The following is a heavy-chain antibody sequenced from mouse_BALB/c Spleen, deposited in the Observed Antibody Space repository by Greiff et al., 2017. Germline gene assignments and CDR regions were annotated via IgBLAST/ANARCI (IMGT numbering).Heavy chain of an antibody. V-gene: IGHV5-6-5*01. D-gene: IGHD1-2*01. CDR1: GFTFSSYA. CDR2: ISSGGST. CDR3: GGLTAGTNFDV. Sequence: DVQLVESGGGLVKPGGSLKLSCAASGFTFSSYAMSWVRQTPEKRLEWVASISSGGSTYYPDNVKGRFSISRDNARNNLYLQMSSLMAEDTAMYYCGGLTAGTNFDVWGEGTTVTVSS. J-gene: IGHJ1*01.